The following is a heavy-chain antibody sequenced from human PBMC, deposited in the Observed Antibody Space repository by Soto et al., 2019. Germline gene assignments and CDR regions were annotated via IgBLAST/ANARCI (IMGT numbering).Heavy chain of an antibody. Sequence: GGSLRLSCAAPGFTFSSYWMHWVRQAPGKGLVWVSRINSDGSSTSYADSVKGRFTISRDNAKNTLYLQMNSLRAEDTAVYYCATGPWDSSGYYYGMDVWGQGTTVTVSS. CDR2: INSDGSST. J-gene: IGHJ6*02. D-gene: IGHD6-19*01. CDR3: ATGPWDSSGYYYGMDV. V-gene: IGHV3-74*01. CDR1: GFTFSSYW.